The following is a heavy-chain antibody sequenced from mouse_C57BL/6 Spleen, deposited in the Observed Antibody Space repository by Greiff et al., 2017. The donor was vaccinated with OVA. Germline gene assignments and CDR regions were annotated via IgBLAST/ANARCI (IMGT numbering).Heavy chain of an antibody. CDR2: INPSTGGT. CDR3: ARSDYGSSHYFDY. Sequence: VQLQQSGPELVKPGASVKISCKASGYSFTGYYMNWVKQSPEKSLEWIGEINPSTGGTTYNQKFKAKATLTVDKSSSTAYMQLKSLTSEDSAVYYYARSDYGSSHYFDYWGQGTTLTVSS. D-gene: IGHD1-1*01. J-gene: IGHJ2*01. V-gene: IGHV1-42*01. CDR1: GYSFTGYY.